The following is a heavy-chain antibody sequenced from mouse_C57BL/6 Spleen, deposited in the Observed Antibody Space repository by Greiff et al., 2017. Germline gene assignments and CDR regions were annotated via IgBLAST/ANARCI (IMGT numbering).Heavy chain of an antibody. J-gene: IGHJ2*01. CDR1: GYTFTSYW. D-gene: IGHD1-1*01. CDR2: IDPSDSYT. CDR3: ARAYYYGSSYYFDY. Sequence: VQLKQPGAELVKPGASVKLSCKASGYTFTSYWMQWVKQRPGQGLEWIGEIDPSDSYTNYNQKFKGKATLTVDTSSSTAYMQLSSLTSEDSAVYYCARAYYYGSSYYFDYWGQGTTLTVSS. V-gene: IGHV1-50*01.